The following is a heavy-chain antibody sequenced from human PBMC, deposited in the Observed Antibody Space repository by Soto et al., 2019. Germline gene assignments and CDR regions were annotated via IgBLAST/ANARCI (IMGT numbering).Heavy chain of an antibody. D-gene: IGHD6-6*01. J-gene: IGHJ6*02. V-gene: IGHV3-30*18. CDR2: ISYDGSNK. Sequence: GGSLRLSCAASGFTFSSYGMHWVRQAPGKGLEWVAVISYDGSNKYYADSVKGRFTISRDNSKNTLYLQMNSLRAEDTAVYYCAKDIGLAGQLVYYYGMDVWGQGTTVTVSS. CDR3: AKDIGLAGQLVYYYGMDV. CDR1: GFTFSSYG.